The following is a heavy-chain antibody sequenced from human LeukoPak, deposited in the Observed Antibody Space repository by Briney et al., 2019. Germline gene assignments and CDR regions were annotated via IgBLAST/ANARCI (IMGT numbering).Heavy chain of an antibody. D-gene: IGHD2-2*02. CDR2: IYHNGTL. CDR3: ATAPILRGEGGEHYKYGMDV. CDR1: VGSISSGNW. J-gene: IGHJ6*02. V-gene: IGHV4-4*02. Sequence: PSGTLSLTCAVSVGSISSGNWWTWVRQPPGKGLEWIGEIYHNGTLNYNPSLKSRVTISADSFKNHFSLKLTSVTAADTAVYYCATAPILRGEGGEHYKYGMDVWGQGTTVIVSS.